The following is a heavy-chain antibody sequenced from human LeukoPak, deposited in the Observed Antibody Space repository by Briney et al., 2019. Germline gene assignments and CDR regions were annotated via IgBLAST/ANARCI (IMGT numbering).Heavy chain of an antibody. J-gene: IGHJ4*02. CDR3: ARDPAKGARTYYFDY. Sequence: GSLRLSCAASGFTFSSYSMNWVRQAPGKGLEWVSSISSSSSYIYYADSVKGRFTISRDNAKNSLYLQMNSLRAEDTAVYYCARDPAKGARTYYFDYWGQGTLVTVSS. CDR1: GFTFSSYS. V-gene: IGHV3-21*01. CDR2: ISSSSSYI. D-gene: IGHD6-6*01.